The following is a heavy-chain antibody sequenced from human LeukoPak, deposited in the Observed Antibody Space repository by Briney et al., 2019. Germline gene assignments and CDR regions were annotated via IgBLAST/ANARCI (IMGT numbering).Heavy chain of an antibody. CDR1: GFTFSSYA. D-gene: IGHD2-2*01. J-gene: IGHJ4*02. Sequence: PGRSLRLSCAASGFTFSSYAMHWVRQAPGKGLEWVAVISYDGSNKYYADSVKGRFTISRDNSKNTLYLQMNSLRGEDTAVYYCAKDRLVVAPAAMTSNFDYWGQGTLVTVSS. V-gene: IGHV3-30-3*01. CDR3: AKDRLVVAPAAMTSNFDY. CDR2: ISYDGSNK.